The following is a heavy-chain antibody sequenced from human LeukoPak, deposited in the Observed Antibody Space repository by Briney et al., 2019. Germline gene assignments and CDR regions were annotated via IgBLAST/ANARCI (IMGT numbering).Heavy chain of an antibody. Sequence: PGGSLRLSCAASGFTFSSYGMHWVRQAPGEGLEWVAVIWYDGSNKYYADSVKGRFTISRDNSKNTLYLQMNSLRAEDTAVYYCAKDWDSWSGYSAFDIWGQGTMVTVSS. J-gene: IGHJ3*02. D-gene: IGHD3-3*01. CDR1: GFTFSSYG. V-gene: IGHV3-33*06. CDR2: IWYDGSNK. CDR3: AKDWDSWSGYSAFDI.